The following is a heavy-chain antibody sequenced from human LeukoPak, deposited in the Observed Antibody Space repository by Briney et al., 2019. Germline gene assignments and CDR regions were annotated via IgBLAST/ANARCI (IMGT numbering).Heavy chain of an antibody. D-gene: IGHD3-16*01. V-gene: IGHV3-7*03. CDR3: ARSYYDYALDY. CDR1: GFTFSSYS. CDR2: IKQDGSEK. J-gene: IGHJ4*02. Sequence: GGSLRLSCAASGFTFSSYSMSWVRQAPGKGLEWVANIKQDGSEKYYVDSVKGRFTISRDNAKNSLYLQMNSLRAEDTAVYYCARSYYDYALDYWGQGTLVTVSS.